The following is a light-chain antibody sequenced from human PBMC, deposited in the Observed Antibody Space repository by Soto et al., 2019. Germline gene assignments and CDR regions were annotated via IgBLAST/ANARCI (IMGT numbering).Light chain of an antibody. V-gene: IGLV2-14*01. CDR2: EVS. CDR1: SSDVGGYNY. J-gene: IGLJ2*01. Sequence: QSALTQPAFVSGSPGQSITISCTGTSSDVGGYNYVSWYQQHPGKAPKLMIYEVSNRPSGVSNRFSGSKSGNTASLTISGLQAEDEADYYCSSYTSSSTQVVFGGGTKLTVL. CDR3: SSYTSSSTQVV.